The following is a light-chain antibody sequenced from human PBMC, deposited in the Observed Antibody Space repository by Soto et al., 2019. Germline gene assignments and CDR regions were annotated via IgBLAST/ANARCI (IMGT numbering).Light chain of an antibody. CDR1: QSFSSTY. CDR3: QQYESSART. CDR2: GAS. Sequence: EIVLTQSPGTLSLSPGERATLSCRASQSFSSTYLAWYQQKPGQAPRLLIYGASSRATGIPDRFSGSGSGTDFTLIISRLEPEDFAVYYCQQYESSARTFGQGTKLEIK. V-gene: IGKV3-20*01. J-gene: IGKJ2*01.